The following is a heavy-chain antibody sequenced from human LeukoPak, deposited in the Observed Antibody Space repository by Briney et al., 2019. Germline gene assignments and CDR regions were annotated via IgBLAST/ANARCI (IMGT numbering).Heavy chain of an antibody. CDR1: GYTFSSCD. D-gene: IGHD6-19*01. Sequence: ASVKVSCKASGYTFSSCDINWVRQATGQGLEWMGWMNPNSGNTGYGQSFQGRITMTRDISIGTAYMELSNLTSEDTAIYYCTRGSSGRRDNWGQGTLVTVSA. CDR3: TRGSSGRRDN. V-gene: IGHV1-8*01. J-gene: IGHJ4*02. CDR2: MNPNSGNT.